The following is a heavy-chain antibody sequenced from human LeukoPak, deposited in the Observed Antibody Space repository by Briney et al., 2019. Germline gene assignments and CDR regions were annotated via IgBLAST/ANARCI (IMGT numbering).Heavy chain of an antibody. J-gene: IGHJ6*03. Sequence: PGGSLRLSCAASGFTFSSYVMHWVRQAPGKGLEWVAVISYDGSNKYYADSVKGRFTISRDNSKNTLYLQMNFLRAEDTAVYYCARDAGDIVVVPAARVYYYYMDVWGKGTSVTVSS. CDR3: ARDAGDIVVVPAARVYYYYMDV. D-gene: IGHD2-2*01. CDR1: GFTFSSYV. CDR2: ISYDGSNK. V-gene: IGHV3-33*05.